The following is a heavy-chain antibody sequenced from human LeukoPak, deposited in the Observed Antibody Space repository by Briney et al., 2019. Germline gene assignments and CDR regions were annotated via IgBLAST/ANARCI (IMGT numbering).Heavy chain of an antibody. CDR3: ARVLKNFYDAKWFDP. Sequence: GGSLRLSCAASGFTFSSYWMHWVRQAPGEGLEWVTFIQYDGSKKYYADSVKGRFTISRDNSKNTLYLQMNSLRVEDTAVYYCARVLKNFYDAKWFDPWGQGTLVTVSS. V-gene: IGHV3-30*02. CDR2: IQYDGSKK. D-gene: IGHD2/OR15-2a*01. J-gene: IGHJ5*02. CDR1: GFTFSSYW.